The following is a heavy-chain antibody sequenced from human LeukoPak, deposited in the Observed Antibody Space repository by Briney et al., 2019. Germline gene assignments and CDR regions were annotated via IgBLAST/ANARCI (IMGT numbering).Heavy chain of an antibody. D-gene: IGHD6-13*01. V-gene: IGHV3-74*01. CDR2: INPDGSST. Sequence: GGSLRLSCAASEFTFSNYWMHWVRHAPGKGLVWVSRINPDGSSTRYADSVNGRFTISRDNAKNTLYLQMNSLRDEDTAVYYCARGLAAAGNSFDSWGQGTLVTVSS. CDR3: ARGLAAAGNSFDS. CDR1: EFTFSNYW. J-gene: IGHJ4*02.